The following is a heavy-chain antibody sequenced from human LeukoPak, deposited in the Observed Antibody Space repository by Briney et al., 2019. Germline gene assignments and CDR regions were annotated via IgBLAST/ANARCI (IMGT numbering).Heavy chain of an antibody. V-gene: IGHV3-48*02. CDR3: ARDHLYSSSLCIDY. CDR1: GFTFSSYS. D-gene: IGHD6-13*01. CDR2: ISSSSSTI. J-gene: IGHJ4*02. Sequence: GGSLRLSCAASGFTFSSYSMNWVRQAPGKGLEWVSYISSSSSTIYYADSVKGRFTIPRDDAKNSLYLQMNSLRDEDTAVYYCARDHLYSSSLCIDYWGQGTLVTVSS.